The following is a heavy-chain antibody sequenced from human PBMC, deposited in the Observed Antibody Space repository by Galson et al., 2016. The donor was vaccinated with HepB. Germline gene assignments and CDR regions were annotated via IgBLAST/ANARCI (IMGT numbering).Heavy chain of an antibody. V-gene: IGHV3-74*03. CDR2: INSDDSDI. CDR3: ARGHVANGH. CDR1: GFTFTKFW. Sequence: SLRLSCAASGFTFTKFWMHWFRQVPGKGPVWIARINSDDSDITYADSVKGRFTVSRDNAKNTVFLQMSSMRVEDTAVYYCARGHVANGHWVQGSMVIVSS. D-gene: IGHD2-21*01. J-gene: IGHJ4*02.